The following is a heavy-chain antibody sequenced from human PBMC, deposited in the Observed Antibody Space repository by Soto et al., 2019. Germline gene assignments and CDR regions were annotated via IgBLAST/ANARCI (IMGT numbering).Heavy chain of an antibody. Sequence: KPSETLSLTCTVSGASVSTGAYYWGWVRQRPGRGLEWIGYVYESGYTYYNMSLKSRLTISLDRPNNQFSLGLTSVTAADTAVYYCVRALRHTAMVYPWFDPWGQGTLVTVSS. V-gene: IGHV4-31*03. CDR2: VYESGYT. J-gene: IGHJ5*02. CDR3: VRALRHTAMVYPWFDP. D-gene: IGHD5-18*01. CDR1: GASVSTGAYY.